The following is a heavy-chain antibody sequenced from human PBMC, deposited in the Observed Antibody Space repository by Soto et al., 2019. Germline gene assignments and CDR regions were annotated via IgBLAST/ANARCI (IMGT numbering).Heavy chain of an antibody. D-gene: IGHD3-9*01. J-gene: IGHJ4*02. CDR3: ARFVIYFDWYFDY. V-gene: IGHV3-7*01. CDR1: GFTFSSYW. Sequence: GGSLRLSCAASGFTFSSYWMSWVRQAPGKGLEWVANIKQDGSEKYYVDSVKGRFTISRDNAKNSLYLQMNSLRAEDTAVYYCARFVIYFDWYFDYWGQGTLVTVSS. CDR2: IKQDGSEK.